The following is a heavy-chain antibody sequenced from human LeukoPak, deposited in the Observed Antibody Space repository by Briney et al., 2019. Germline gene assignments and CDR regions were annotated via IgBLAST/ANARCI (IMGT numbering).Heavy chain of an antibody. J-gene: IGHJ4*02. V-gene: IGHV1-46*01. D-gene: IGHD2-21*02. CDR1: RYTLINYY. Sequence: ASVTVSCKASRYTLINYYIHGVGQAPGQGVAGMGMIDPSGGTTSSAQKVQGRVTMTRDTSTSTIYMELSSLRFEDTAVYYCASALHCGGDCYSGRYFFDYWGQGTVVPVSS. CDR3: ASALHCGGDCYSGRYFFDY. CDR2: IDPSGGTT.